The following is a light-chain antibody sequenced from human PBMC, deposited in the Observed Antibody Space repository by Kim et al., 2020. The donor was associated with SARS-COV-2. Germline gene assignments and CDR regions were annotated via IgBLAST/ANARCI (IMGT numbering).Light chain of an antibody. V-gene: IGKV3-20*01. CDR1: QSVATNH. CDR3: QQYGSSTGMYT. Sequence: VVLTQSPGTLFLSPGETATLSCRASQSVATNHLAWYQKKHGQAPRLLISGASTRATGVPDRFSGSGSGTDYTLTISRLEPEDFAVYYCQQYGSSTGMYTFGQGTKLEI. CDR2: GAS. J-gene: IGKJ2*01.